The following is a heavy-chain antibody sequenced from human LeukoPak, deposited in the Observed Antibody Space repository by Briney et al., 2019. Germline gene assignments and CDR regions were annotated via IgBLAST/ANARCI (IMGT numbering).Heavy chain of an antibody. J-gene: IGHJ4*02. CDR1: GFTFSSYG. V-gene: IGHV3-30*18. D-gene: IGHD1-26*01. CDR2: ISYDGSNK. CDR3: AKDRWEDY. Sequence: GGSLRLSCAASGFTFSSYGMHWVRQAPGKGLEWVAVISYDGSNKYYADSVKGRFIISRDNSKNTLYLQMNSLRAEDTAVYYCAKDRWEDYWGQGTLVTVSS.